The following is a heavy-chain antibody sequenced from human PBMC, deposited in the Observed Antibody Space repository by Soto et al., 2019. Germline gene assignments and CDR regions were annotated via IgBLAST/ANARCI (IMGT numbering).Heavy chain of an antibody. Sequence: GGSLRLSCAASGFTFSSYAMHWVRQAPGKGLEWVAVISYDGSNKYYADSVKGRFTISRDNSKNTLYLQMNSLRAEDTAVYYCARVSITIFGVVIMTYLNWFDPWGQGTLVTVSS. CDR3: ARVSITIFGVVIMTYLNWFDP. CDR2: ISYDGSNK. CDR1: GFTFSSYA. V-gene: IGHV3-30-3*01. D-gene: IGHD3-3*01. J-gene: IGHJ5*02.